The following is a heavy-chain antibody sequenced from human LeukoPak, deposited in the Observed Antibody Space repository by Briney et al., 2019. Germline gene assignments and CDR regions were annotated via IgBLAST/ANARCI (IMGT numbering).Heavy chain of an antibody. CDR2: IIPIFGTA. J-gene: IGHJ3*02. CDR3: AREETLGVKGAFDI. D-gene: IGHD1-26*01. CDR1: GGTFSSYA. V-gene: IGHV1-69*05. Sequence: SSVKVSCKASGGTFSSYAISWVRQAPGQGLEWMGRIIPIFGTANYAQKFQGRVTITTDESTSTAYMELSSLRSEDTAVYYCAREETLGVKGAFDIWGQGTMVTVSS.